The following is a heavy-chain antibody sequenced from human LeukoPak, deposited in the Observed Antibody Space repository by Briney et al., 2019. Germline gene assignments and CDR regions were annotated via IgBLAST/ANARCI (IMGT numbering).Heavy chain of an antibody. CDR1: GGSFSGYY. Sequence: SETLSLTCAVYGGSFSGYYWSWIRQPPGKGLEWIGEINHSGSTNYNPSLKSRVTISVDTSKNQFSLKLSSVTAADTAVYYCARVVGATNYVAFDIWGQGTMVTVSS. D-gene: IGHD1-26*01. CDR3: ARVVGATNYVAFDI. V-gene: IGHV4-34*01. CDR2: INHSGST. J-gene: IGHJ3*02.